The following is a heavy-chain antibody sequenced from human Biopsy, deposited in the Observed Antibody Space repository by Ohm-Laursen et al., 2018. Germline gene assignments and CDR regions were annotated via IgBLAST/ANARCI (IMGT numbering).Heavy chain of an antibody. Sequence: SETLSLTCTVSGGSISNNNYYWGWIRQPPGKGLEWIGSIFYRGSTHHKPSLKSRVNISVDSSKNQFSLKQNSVTAADTAVYYCARDYDTSGYYYVSWGQGTLVTVSS. CDR3: ARDYDTSGYYYVS. J-gene: IGHJ5*02. CDR1: GGSISNNNYY. V-gene: IGHV4-39*01. D-gene: IGHD3-22*01. CDR2: IFYRGST.